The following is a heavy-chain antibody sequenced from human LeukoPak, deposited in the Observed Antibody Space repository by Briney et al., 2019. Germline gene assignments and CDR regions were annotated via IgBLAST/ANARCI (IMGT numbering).Heavy chain of an antibody. J-gene: IGHJ4*02. CDR3: ASRPPHGTFVVFDY. CDR2: ISSGGNTI. CDR1: TFTFSSAT. Sequence: GGSLRLPCAASTFTFSSATMNWVRQAPGKGLEWVSYISSGGNTIYYADSLKGRFTISRDNAKNSLYLQMNSLRAEDTAVYYCASRPPHGTFVVFDYWGQGTLVTVSS. V-gene: IGHV3-48*03. D-gene: IGHD6-6*01.